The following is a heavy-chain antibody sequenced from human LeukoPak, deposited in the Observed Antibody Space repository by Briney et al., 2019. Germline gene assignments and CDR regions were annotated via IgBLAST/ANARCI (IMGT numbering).Heavy chain of an antibody. CDR1: GINFRKYW. J-gene: IGHJ4*02. V-gene: IGHV3-23*01. D-gene: IGHD3-10*01. Sequence: TGGSLRLSCEVSGINFRKYWMTWVRQAPGKGLEWVSAISGSGGSTYYADSVKGRFTISRDNSKNTLYLQMNSLRAEDTAVYYCAKVHYYGSGPQEDYWGQGTLVTVSS. CDR2: ISGSGGST. CDR3: AKVHYYGSGPQEDY.